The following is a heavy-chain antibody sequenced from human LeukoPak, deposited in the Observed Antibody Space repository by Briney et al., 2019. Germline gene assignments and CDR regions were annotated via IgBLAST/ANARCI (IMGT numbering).Heavy chain of an antibody. D-gene: IGHD6-19*01. J-gene: IGHJ6*03. CDR3: ARVGSSGWYPDYYYMDV. CDR1: GYTFTGYY. V-gene: IGHV1-2*02. Sequence: ASVKVSCKASGYTFTGYYMHWVRQAPGQGLEWMGWINPNSGGTSYAQKFQGRVTMTRDTSISTAYMELSRLRSDDTAVYYCARVGSSGWYPDYYYMDVWGKGTTVTVSS. CDR2: INPNSGGT.